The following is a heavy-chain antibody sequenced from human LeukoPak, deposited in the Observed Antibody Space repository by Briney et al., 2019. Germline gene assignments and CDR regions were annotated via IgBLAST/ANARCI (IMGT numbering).Heavy chain of an antibody. CDR1: GGSISSYY. D-gene: IGHD6-13*01. Sequence: PSETLSLTCTVSGGSISSYYWSWIRQPPGKGLEWIGYIYYSGSTNYNPSLKSRVTISVDTSKNQLSLKLSSVTAADTAVYYCARHWETSSWYVDYWGQGTLFTVSS. J-gene: IGHJ4*02. V-gene: IGHV4-59*08. CDR2: IYYSGST. CDR3: ARHWETSSWYVDY.